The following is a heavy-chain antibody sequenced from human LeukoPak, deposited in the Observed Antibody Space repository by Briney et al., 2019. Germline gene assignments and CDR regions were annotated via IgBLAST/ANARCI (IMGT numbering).Heavy chain of an antibody. Sequence: PGGSLRLSCAASGFIFSSYAMSWVRQAPGKGLEWVSAISGSGDSTYYADSVKGRFTISRDNSKNTLYLQMNSLRAEDTAVYYCARESLWFGELWGAFDIWGQGTMVTVSS. CDR1: GFIFSSYA. J-gene: IGHJ3*02. CDR2: ISGSGDST. V-gene: IGHV3-23*01. D-gene: IGHD3-10*01. CDR3: ARESLWFGELWGAFDI.